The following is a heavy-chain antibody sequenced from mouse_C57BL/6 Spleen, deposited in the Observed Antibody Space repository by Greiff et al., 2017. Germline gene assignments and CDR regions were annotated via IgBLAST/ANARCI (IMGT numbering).Heavy chain of an antibody. V-gene: IGHV1-61*01. Sequence: QVQLQQPGAELVRPGSSVKLSCKASGYTFTSYWMDWVKQRPGQGLEWIGNIYPSDSETHYNQKFKDKATLTVDKSSSTAYMQLSSLTSEDSAVYYCARNDYDGGKNFDVWGTGTTVTVSS. D-gene: IGHD2-4*01. CDR1: GYTFTSYW. CDR3: ARNDYDGGKNFDV. J-gene: IGHJ1*03. CDR2: IYPSDSET.